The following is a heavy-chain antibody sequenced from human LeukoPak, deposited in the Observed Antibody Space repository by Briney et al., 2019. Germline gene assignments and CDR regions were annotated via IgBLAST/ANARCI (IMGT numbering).Heavy chain of an antibody. CDR3: ARDSDPYCGGDCRPFDY. CDR2: IHYSGTT. CDR1: SGSIRSSSFY. J-gene: IGHJ4*02. Sequence: PSETLSLTCTVSSGSIRSSSFYWGWIRQAPGKGLEWIGIIHYSGTTYYSPSLKSRVTMSVDTSKNQFSLKLSSVTAADTAVYCCARDSDPYCGGDCRPFDYWGQGTLVIVSS. V-gene: IGHV4-39*07. D-gene: IGHD2-21*02.